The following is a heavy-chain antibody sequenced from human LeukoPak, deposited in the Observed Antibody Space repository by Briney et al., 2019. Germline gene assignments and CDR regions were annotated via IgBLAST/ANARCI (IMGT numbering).Heavy chain of an antibody. CDR3: ARDFWVVDDEED. D-gene: IGHD3-3*01. CDR2: ISNDGNNK. Sequence: PGGSLRLSCAASGFTFSSAVMHWVRQAPGKGLEWVAVISNDGNNKYYADSVKGRFTISRDNSKNTLYLQMNSLRAEDTAVYYCARDFWVVDDEEDWGQGTLVTVSS. J-gene: IGHJ4*02. CDR1: GFTFSSAV. V-gene: IGHV3-30*03.